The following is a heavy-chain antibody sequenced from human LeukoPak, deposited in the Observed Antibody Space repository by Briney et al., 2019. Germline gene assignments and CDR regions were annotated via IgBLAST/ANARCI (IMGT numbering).Heavy chain of an antibody. V-gene: IGHV3-7*05. CDR1: GFIFSNYW. D-gene: IGHD5-12*01. Sequence: GGSLRLSCEASGFIFSNYWMSWVRQTPGKGLEWVANIKQDGSEKHYVDSVKGRFTISRDNARNSLYLQMNSLRVEDTAVFYCVKGGSSYFDFGGQGTPVTVSS. CDR2: IKQDGSEK. J-gene: IGHJ4*02. CDR3: VKGGSSYFDF.